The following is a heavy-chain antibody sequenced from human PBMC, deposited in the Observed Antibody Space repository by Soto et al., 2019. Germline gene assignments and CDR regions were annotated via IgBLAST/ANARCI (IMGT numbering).Heavy chain of an antibody. V-gene: IGHV4-31*03. CDR1: GGSISSGGYY. CDR3: ARGSSSSGQSDY. CDR2: IYYSGST. D-gene: IGHD6-6*01. J-gene: IGHJ4*02. Sequence: SETLSLTCTVSGGSISSGGYYWNWIRQHPGKGLEWIGYIYYSGSTYYNPSLKSRVTISVDTSKNQFSLKLSSVTAADTAVYYCARGSSSSGQSDYWGQGTLVTVSS.